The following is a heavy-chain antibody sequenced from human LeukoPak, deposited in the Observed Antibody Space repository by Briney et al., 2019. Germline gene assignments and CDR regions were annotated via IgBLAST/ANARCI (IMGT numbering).Heavy chain of an antibody. V-gene: IGHV4-38-2*02. CDR2: IYHSGST. J-gene: IGHJ5*02. CDR3: ARELDYGDYVGDWFDP. Sequence: SETLSLTCTVSGYSISSGYYWGWIRQPPGKGLEWIGSIYHSGSTYYNPSLKSRVTISVDTSKNHFSLKLSSVTAADTAVYYCARELDYGDYVGDWFDPWGQGTLVTVSS. CDR1: GYSISSGYY. D-gene: IGHD4-17*01.